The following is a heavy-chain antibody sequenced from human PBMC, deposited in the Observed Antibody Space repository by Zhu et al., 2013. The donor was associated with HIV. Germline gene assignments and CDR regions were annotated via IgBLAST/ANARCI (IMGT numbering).Heavy chain of an antibody. CDR1: GYTFSGYY. CDR2: INPDNGGT. Sequence: QVQLVQSGAEVKKYGASVRVSCKASGYTFSGYYLHWVRQAPGQGLEWMGWINPDNGGTNFAQKFKGRVTVTRDMSLSTVYMELRGLRSDDTALYYCARDLLRFLQWLPNRHSGFDVWAEGQWSPSL. J-gene: IGHJ3*01. V-gene: IGHV1-2*02. CDR3: ARDLLRFLQWLPNRHSGFDV. D-gene: IGHD3-3*01.